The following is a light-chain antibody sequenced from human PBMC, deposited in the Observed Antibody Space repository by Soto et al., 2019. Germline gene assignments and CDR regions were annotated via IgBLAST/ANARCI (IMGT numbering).Light chain of an antibody. CDR3: QHYNSYSEA. CDR2: KAS. V-gene: IGKV1-5*03. J-gene: IGKJ1*01. Sequence: DIQMPQSPSTLSASVGYGVTITCLASQRISSWLAWYQQKPGKAPKLLIYKASTLKSGVPSRFSGSGSGTEFTLTISSLQPDDFATYYCQHYNSYSEAFGQGTKVDI. CDR1: QRISSW.